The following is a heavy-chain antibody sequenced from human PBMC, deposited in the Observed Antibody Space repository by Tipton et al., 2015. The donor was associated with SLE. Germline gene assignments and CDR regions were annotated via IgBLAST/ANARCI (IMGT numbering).Heavy chain of an antibody. Sequence: LRLSCTVSGGSISSGGYYWSWIRQHPGKGLEWIGYIYYSGSTNYNPSLKSRVTISVDTSKNQFSLKLSSVTAADTAVYYCARGGNYDFFRSPHAYFDYWGQGTLVTVSS. CDR2: IYYSGST. CDR1: GGSISSGGYY. J-gene: IGHJ4*02. V-gene: IGHV4-31*02. D-gene: IGHD3-3*01. CDR3: ARGGNYDFFRSPHAYFDY.